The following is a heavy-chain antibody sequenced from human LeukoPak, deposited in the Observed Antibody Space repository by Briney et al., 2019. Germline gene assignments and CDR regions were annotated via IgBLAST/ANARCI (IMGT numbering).Heavy chain of an antibody. Sequence: SETLSLTCTASGVSISSSNSYWGWIRRPPGKGLEWIGSIYYSGNTYYNASLKSQVSISIDTSKNQFSLRLTSVTAADTAVYYCARCRDGYNDDAFDIWGQGTMVTVSS. CDR3: ARCRDGYNDDAFDI. CDR1: GVSISSSNSY. V-gene: IGHV4-39*01. D-gene: IGHD5-24*01. J-gene: IGHJ3*02. CDR2: IYYSGNT.